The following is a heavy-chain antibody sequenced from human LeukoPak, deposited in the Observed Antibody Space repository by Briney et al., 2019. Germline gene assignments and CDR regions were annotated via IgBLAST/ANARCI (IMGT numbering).Heavy chain of an antibody. J-gene: IGHJ4*02. CDR3: AKDVYGSGSPHDY. V-gene: IGHV3-30*02. Sequence: GGSLRLSCAASGFTFSTYGMHWVRQTPGKGLEWVAFIRYDGSNKYYADSVKGRFTISRDNSKNTLYLQMNSLRAEDTAVYYCAKDVYGSGSPHDYWGQGTLVTVSS. CDR1: GFTFSTYG. D-gene: IGHD3-10*01. CDR2: IRYDGSNK.